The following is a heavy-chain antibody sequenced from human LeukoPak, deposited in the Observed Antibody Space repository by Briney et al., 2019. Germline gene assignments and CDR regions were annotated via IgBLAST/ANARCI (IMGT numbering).Heavy chain of an antibody. D-gene: IGHD3-10*01. J-gene: IGHJ4*02. CDR3: ASFTMVRGIDY. CDR1: GFTFSSYA. Sequence: GGSLRLSCAASGFTFSSYAMSWVRQAPGKGLEWVSAISGSGGSTYYADSVKGRFTISRDNSKNSLYLQMNSLRAEDTAVYYCASFTMVRGIDYWGQGTLVTVSS. CDR2: ISGSGGST. V-gene: IGHV3-23*01.